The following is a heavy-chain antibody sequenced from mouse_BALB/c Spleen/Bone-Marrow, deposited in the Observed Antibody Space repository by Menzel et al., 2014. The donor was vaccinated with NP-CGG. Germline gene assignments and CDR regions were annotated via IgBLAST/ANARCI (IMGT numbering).Heavy chain of an antibody. D-gene: IGHD2-14*01. Sequence: VQLRQSGAELVKPGASVKLSCTASGFNIKDTYMHWVKQRPEQGLEWIGRIDPANGNTKYDPKFQGKATITADTSSNTAYLQLSSLTSVDTAVYYCAAYYRYLAWFAYWGQGTLVTVSA. CDR3: AAYYRYLAWFAY. CDR2: IDPANGNT. J-gene: IGHJ3*01. V-gene: IGHV14-3*02. CDR1: GFNIKDTY.